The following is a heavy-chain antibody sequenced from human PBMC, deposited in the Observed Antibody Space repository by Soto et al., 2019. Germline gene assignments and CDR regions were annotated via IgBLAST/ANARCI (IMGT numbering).Heavy chain of an antibody. CDR2: IIPIFGTA. V-gene: IGHV1-69*13. D-gene: IGHD3-3*01. J-gene: IGHJ6*02. CDR3: ARGGAIFGVVIRVGYYYGMDV. Sequence: SVKVSCKASGGTFSSYSISWVLQAPGQGLEWMGGIIPIFGTANYAQKFQGRVTITADESTSTAYMELSSLRSEDTAVYYCARGGAIFGVVIRVGYYYGMDVWGQGTTVTVSS. CDR1: GGTFSSYS.